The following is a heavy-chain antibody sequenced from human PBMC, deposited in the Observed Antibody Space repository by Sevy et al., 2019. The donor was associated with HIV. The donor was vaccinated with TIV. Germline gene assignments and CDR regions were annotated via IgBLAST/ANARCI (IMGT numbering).Heavy chain of an antibody. CDR3: ARLAVTTAGWFDP. J-gene: IGHJ5*02. CDR2: IYYSGST. D-gene: IGHD4-17*01. V-gene: IGHV4-39*01. CDR1: GGSISSSSYY. Sequence: SETLSLTCTVSGGSISSSSYYWGWIRQPPGKGLEWIGSIYYSGSTYYNPSLKSRVTISVDTSRNQFSLKLGPVTAADTAVYYCARLAVTTAGWFDPWGQGTLVTVSS.